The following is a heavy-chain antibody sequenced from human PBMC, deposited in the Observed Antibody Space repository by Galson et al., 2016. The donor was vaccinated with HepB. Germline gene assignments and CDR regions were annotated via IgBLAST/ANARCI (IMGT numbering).Heavy chain of an antibody. Sequence: SETLSLTCAFSGESFGAHYWNWIRQPPGKGLEWVGEISRSGSTNYSPSLKSRVTISLDTSKNHFSLRLNSVTAADTAMYYCARGRFIVTTVPFDSWGQGTLVTVSS. J-gene: IGHJ4*02. V-gene: IGHV4-34*01. CDR1: GESFGAHY. D-gene: IGHD1-14*01. CDR3: ARGRFIVTTVPFDS. CDR2: ISRSGST.